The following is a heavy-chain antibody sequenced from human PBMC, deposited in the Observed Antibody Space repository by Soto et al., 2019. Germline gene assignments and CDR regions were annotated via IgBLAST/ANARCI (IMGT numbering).Heavy chain of an antibody. CDR1: GCSIGRYY. J-gene: IGHJ6*02. V-gene: IGHV4-59*07. CDR3: ARGPSDGYKRYYYYYGMDV. CDR2: IYYSGST. D-gene: IGHD5-12*01. Sequence: SGSPAFTCASSGCSIGRYYWSWIRQPKWKRLEWIGYIYYSGSTNYIPALKSRVNISVDTSKNQFSLKLSSVTAADTAVYYCARGPSDGYKRYYYYYGMDVWGQGTTVTVSS.